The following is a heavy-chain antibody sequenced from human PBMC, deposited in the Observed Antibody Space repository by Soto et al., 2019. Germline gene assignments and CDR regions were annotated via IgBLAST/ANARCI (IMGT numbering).Heavy chain of an antibody. CDR2: ISYDGSNK. Sequence: PGGSLRLSCAASGLTFSRYGMHWVRQAPGKGLEWAAHISYDGSNKHYAESVKGRFTISRDSSKNTLYLQMNSLRAEDTAVYYCVKDTYYYDSSGYYIFDYWGQGTLVTSPQ. V-gene: IGHV3-30*18. D-gene: IGHD3-22*01. CDR3: VKDTYYYDSSGYYIFDY. J-gene: IGHJ4*02. CDR1: GLTFSRYG.